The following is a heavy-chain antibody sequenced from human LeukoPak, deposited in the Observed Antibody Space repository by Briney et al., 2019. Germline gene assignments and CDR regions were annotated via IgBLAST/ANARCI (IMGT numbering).Heavy chain of an antibody. Sequence: ASVKVSCTASGYTFTSYGISWVRQAPGQGLEWMGWISAYNGNTNYAQKLQGRVTMTTDASTSTAYMELRSLRSDDTAVYYCARSIAARARYYYYYMDVWGKGTTVTVSS. J-gene: IGHJ6*03. V-gene: IGHV1-18*01. CDR2: ISAYNGNT. D-gene: IGHD6-6*01. CDR3: ARSIAARARYYYYYMDV. CDR1: GYTFTSYG.